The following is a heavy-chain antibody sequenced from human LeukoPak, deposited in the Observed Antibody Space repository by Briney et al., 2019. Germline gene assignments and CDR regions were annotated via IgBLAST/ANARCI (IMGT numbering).Heavy chain of an antibody. J-gene: IGHJ4*02. D-gene: IGHD6-13*01. CDR2: ITSSSGYM. Sequence: GGSLRLSCAASGFSFSAYAMNWVRQAPGKGLEWVSSITSSSGYMSYADSVKGRFTISRDNAKNSLYLQMNSQRAEDTAVYYCASRAGYTGSWSAFDYWGQGTLVTVSS. CDR3: ASRAGYTGSWSAFDY. V-gene: IGHV3-21*04. CDR1: GFSFSAYA.